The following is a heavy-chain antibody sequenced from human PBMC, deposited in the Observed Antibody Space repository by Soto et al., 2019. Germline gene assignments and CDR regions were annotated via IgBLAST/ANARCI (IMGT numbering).Heavy chain of an antibody. CDR3: ASQRGLHWCFDL. V-gene: IGHV3-23*01. D-gene: IGHD2-21*01. J-gene: IGHJ2*01. Sequence: GGSLRLSCAASGVTFSSYAMSWVRQAPGKGLEWVSAISGSGGSTYYADSVKGRFTISRDNSKNTLYLQMNSLRAEDTAVYYCASQRGLHWCFDLWGRGTLVTVSS. CDR1: GVTFSSYA. CDR2: ISGSGGST.